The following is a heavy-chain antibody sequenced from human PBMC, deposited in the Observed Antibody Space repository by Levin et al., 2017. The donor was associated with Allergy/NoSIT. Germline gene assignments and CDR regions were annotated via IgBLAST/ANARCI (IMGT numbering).Heavy chain of an antibody. CDR1: GGSLSGYF. CDR2: INDSGST. Sequence: SETLSLTCAVYGGSLSGYFWSWIRQPPGKGLEWIGEINDSGSTNYNPSLKNRVSTSVDTSKNQFSLKLISVTAADTAVYYCARHSRQYFGEPYFDYWGQGTLATVSS. D-gene: IGHD3-10*01. CDR3: ARHSRQYFGEPYFDY. V-gene: IGHV4-34*01. J-gene: IGHJ4*02.